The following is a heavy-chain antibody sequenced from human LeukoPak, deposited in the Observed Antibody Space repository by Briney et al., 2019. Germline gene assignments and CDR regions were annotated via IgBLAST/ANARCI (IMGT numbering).Heavy chain of an antibody. CDR3: AKDRDSSGWYEDYYYYGMDV. Sequence: SCXXSGXTFSSYGMHWVRQAPGKGLEWVAVISYXGSNKYYADSVKGRFTISRDNSKNTLYLQMNSLRAEDTAVYYCAKDRDSSGWYEDYYYYGMDVWGKGTTVTVSS. CDR2: ISYXGSNK. CDR1: GXTFSSYG. D-gene: IGHD6-19*01. J-gene: IGHJ6*04. V-gene: IGHV3-30*18.